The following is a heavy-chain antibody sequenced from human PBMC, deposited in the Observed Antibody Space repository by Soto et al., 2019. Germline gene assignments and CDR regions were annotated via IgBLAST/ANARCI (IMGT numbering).Heavy chain of an antibody. Sequence: SETLSLTCAVYGGSFSCYYWSWIRQPPGKGLEWIGEINHSGSTNYNPSLKSRVTISVDTSKNQFSLKLSSVTAADTAVYYCARGYCSGGSCRINFDYWGQGTLVTVSS. CDR1: GGSFSCYY. J-gene: IGHJ4*02. CDR3: ARGYCSGGSCRINFDY. D-gene: IGHD2-15*01. V-gene: IGHV4-34*01. CDR2: INHSGST.